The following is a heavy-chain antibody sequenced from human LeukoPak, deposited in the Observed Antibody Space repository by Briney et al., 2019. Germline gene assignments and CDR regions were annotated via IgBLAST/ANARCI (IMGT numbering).Heavy chain of an antibody. Sequence: ASVNVSCKASGYTFTTYGIAWVRQAPGQGLEWMGWISAYNGNTNYAQKFQGRVTMTTDTSTSTAYMELRSLRSDDTAAYYCARDYYDFWSGPTSPFDYWGQGTLVTVSS. J-gene: IGHJ4*02. CDR2: ISAYNGNT. CDR1: GYTFTTYG. D-gene: IGHD3-3*01. V-gene: IGHV1-18*01. CDR3: ARDYYDFWSGPTSPFDY.